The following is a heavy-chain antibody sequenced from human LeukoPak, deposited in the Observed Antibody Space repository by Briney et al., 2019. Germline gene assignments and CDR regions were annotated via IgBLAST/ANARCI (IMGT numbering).Heavy chain of an antibody. Sequence: GGSLRLSCAASGSTFSSYSMNWVRQAPGKGLEWVSSISSSSSYIYYADSVKGRFTISRDNAKNSLYLQMNSLRGEDTAVYYCAREGYSGYEDGFYFYHDMDVWGQGTTVTVSS. V-gene: IGHV3-21*01. J-gene: IGHJ6*02. CDR3: AREGYSGYEDGFYFYHDMDV. CDR2: ISSSSSYI. D-gene: IGHD5-12*01. CDR1: GSTFSSYS.